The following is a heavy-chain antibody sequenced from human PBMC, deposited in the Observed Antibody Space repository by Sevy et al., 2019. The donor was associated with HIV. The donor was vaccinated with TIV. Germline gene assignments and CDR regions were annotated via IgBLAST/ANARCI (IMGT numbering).Heavy chain of an antibody. Sequence: GGSLRLSCAASGFTFSSYGMHWVRQAPGKGLEWVAVISYDGSNKYYADSVKGRFTISRDNSKNTLYLQMNSLRAEDMAVYYCAKWYSSSGGWFDPWGQGTLVTVSS. CDR2: ISYDGSNK. V-gene: IGHV3-30*18. J-gene: IGHJ5*02. CDR3: AKWYSSSGGWFDP. CDR1: GFTFSSYG. D-gene: IGHD6-6*01.